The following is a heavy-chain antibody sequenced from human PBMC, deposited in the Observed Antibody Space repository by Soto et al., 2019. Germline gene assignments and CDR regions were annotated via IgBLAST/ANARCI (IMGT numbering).Heavy chain of an antibody. CDR2: ISTYNGNT. D-gene: IGHD3-10*01. V-gene: IGHV1-18*01. CDR3: ARGGLQGFLWFGESDY. J-gene: IGHJ4*02. Sequence: QVQLVQSGAEVKRPGASVKVSCKASGYNFSNYGINWVRQAPGQGLDWMGWISTYNGNTNYAQELQGRFTMTTDTSASTAYMEIRSLRSDDTAVYYCARGGLQGFLWFGESDYWGQGTLVTVSS. CDR1: GYNFSNYG.